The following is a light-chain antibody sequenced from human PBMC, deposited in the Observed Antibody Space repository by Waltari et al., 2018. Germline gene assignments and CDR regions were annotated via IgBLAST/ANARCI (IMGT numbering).Light chain of an antibody. Sequence: EIVLTQSPATLSLSPGERATLSCRASQSVRNYLAWYQQKPGQAPRLLIYDASDRATGIPARFSGSGSGTDFTLTISSREPEDFAVYYCQQRNSWPLTFGGGTKVEIK. CDR2: DAS. CDR1: QSVRNY. V-gene: IGKV3-11*01. CDR3: QQRNSWPLT. J-gene: IGKJ4*01.